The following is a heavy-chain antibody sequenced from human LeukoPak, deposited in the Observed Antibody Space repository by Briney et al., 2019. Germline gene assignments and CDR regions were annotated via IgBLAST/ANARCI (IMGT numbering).Heavy chain of an antibody. V-gene: IGHV3-33*01. CDR2: TWDDGRNK. CDR3: ARDGGSGTPSSWFDQ. CDR1: GFTFSSYA. D-gene: IGHD3-10*01. Sequence: PGRSLRPSCAASGFTFSSYAMHWVRQTPGKGLEWVAFTWDDGRNKFYADSVRGRFTISRDNSENTLYLQMNSLRAEDTAVYHCARDGGSGTPSSWFDQGSPGTLVTVSS. J-gene: IGHJ5*02.